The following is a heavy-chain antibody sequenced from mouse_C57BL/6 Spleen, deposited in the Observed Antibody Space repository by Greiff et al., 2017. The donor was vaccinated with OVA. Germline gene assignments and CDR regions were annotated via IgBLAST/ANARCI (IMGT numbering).Heavy chain of an antibody. CDR3: ARSGNYGVFDY. Sequence: EVQLQQSGPELVKPGASVKISCKASGYTFTDYYMNWVKQSHGKSLEWIGDINPNNGGTSYNQKFKGKATLTVDKSSSTAYMELRSLTSEDSAVYYCARSGNYGVFDYWGQGTTLTVSS. CDR2: INPNNGGT. D-gene: IGHD2-1*01. CDR1: GYTFTDYY. J-gene: IGHJ2*01. V-gene: IGHV1-26*01.